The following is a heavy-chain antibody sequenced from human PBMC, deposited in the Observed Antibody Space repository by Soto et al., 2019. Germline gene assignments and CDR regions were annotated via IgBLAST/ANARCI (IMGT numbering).Heavy chain of an antibody. D-gene: IGHD3-3*01. CDR1: GGTFSSYA. Sequence: QVQLVQSGAEVKKTGSSVKVSCKASGGTFSSYAISWVRQAPGQRLEWMGGIIPIFGTANYAQKFQGRVTITADESTSTAYMELSSLRSEDTAVYYCARDRRSGYRYKSFDPWGQGTLVTVSS. V-gene: IGHV1-69*01. CDR3: ARDRRSGYRYKSFDP. CDR2: IIPIFGTA. J-gene: IGHJ5*02.